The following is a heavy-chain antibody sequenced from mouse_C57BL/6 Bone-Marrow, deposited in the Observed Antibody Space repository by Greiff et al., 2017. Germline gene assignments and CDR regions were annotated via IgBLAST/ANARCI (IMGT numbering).Heavy chain of an antibody. J-gene: IGHJ4*01. D-gene: IGHD3-3*01. CDR3: ARKGCSYYAMDY. CDR1: GFSLTSYG. V-gene: IGHV2-2*01. Sequence: VQVVESGPGLVQPSQCLSITCTVSGFSLTSYGVHWVRQSPGKGLEWLGVIWSGGSTAYNAAFISRLSISKDNSKSKVFFKMNSLQADDTAIYYCARKGCSYYAMDYWGQGTSVTVSS. CDR2: IWSGGST.